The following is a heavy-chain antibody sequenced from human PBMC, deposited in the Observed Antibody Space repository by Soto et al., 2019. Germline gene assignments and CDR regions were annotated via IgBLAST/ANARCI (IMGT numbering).Heavy chain of an antibody. D-gene: IGHD4-4*01. J-gene: IGHJ4*02. Sequence: ASVKGSCKVSGYTLTELSMHWVRQAPGKGLEWMGGFDPEDGETIYAQKFQGRVTMTTDTSTSTAYMELRSLRSDDTAVYYCARIDYSNYLYRGPFDYWGQGTLVTASS. CDR3: ARIDYSNYLYRGPFDY. CDR1: GYTLTELS. V-gene: IGHV1-24*01. CDR2: FDPEDGET.